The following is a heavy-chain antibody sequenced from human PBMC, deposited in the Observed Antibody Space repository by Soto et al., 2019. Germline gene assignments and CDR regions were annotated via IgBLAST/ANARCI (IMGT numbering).Heavy chain of an antibody. V-gene: IGHV1-18*01. CDR3: ARDGSRSGYYGGIDY. CDR1: GYPFISYG. J-gene: IGHJ4*02. CDR2: ISTYNGNT. Sequence: EASVKVSCKASGYPFISYGITWVRQAPGQGLEWMGWISTYNGNTKYAQKIQGRVTMTTDTSTSTAYMEVRSLRAEDTAVYYCARDGSRSGYYGGIDYWGQGTLVTVSS. D-gene: IGHD5-12*01.